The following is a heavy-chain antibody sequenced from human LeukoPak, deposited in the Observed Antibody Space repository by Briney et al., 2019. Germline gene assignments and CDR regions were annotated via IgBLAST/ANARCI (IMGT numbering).Heavy chain of an antibody. V-gene: IGHV3-7*01. Sequence: PGGSLRLSCAASGFTFSSYWMSWVRQAPGKGLEWVANIKQDGSEKYYVDSVKGRFTISRDNAKNSLYLQMNSLRAEDTAVYYCARGSVVPAVIDYYYYYGMDVWGQGTTVTVSS. CDR2: IKQDGSEK. D-gene: IGHD2-2*01. J-gene: IGHJ6*02. CDR3: ARGSVVPAVIDYYYYYGMDV. CDR1: GFTFSSYW.